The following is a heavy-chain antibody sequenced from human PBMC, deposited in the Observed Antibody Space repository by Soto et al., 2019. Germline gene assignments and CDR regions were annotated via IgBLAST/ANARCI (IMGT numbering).Heavy chain of an antibody. CDR1: GASISGFY. J-gene: IGHJ5*02. D-gene: IGHD1-1*01. CDR2: IYATGTT. Sequence: SETLSLTCTVSGASISGFYWSWIRKPAGKGLEWIGRIYATGTTDYNPSLKSRVMMSVDTSKKQFSLKLRSVTAADTAVYYCVRDGTKTLRDWFDPWGQGISVTVSS. V-gene: IGHV4-4*07. CDR3: VRDGTKTLRDWFDP.